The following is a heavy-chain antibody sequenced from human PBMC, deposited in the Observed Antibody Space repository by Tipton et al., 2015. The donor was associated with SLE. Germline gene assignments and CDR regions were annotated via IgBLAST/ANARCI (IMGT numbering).Heavy chain of an antibody. V-gene: IGHV4-59*11. Sequence: TLSLTCTVSGGSISSHYWSWIRQPPGKGLEWIGYIYYSGSTNYNPSLKSRATISVDTSKNQFSLKLSSVTAADTAVYYCARASYGSGSYYNVDWYFDLWGRGTLVTVSS. CDR2: IYYSGST. CDR1: GGSISSHY. CDR3: ARASYGSGSYYNVDWYFDL. J-gene: IGHJ2*01. D-gene: IGHD3-10*01.